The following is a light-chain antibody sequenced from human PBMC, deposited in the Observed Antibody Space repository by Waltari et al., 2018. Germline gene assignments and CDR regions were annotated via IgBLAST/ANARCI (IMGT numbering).Light chain of an antibody. CDR3: QQYYSTPGFT. Sequence: DIVMTQSPDSLAVSLGERATINCKSSQSVLYSSNNKNYLAWYQQKPGQPPKLLIYWASTLESGVPDRFSGSGSGTDFTLTISSLQAEDVAVYYCQQYYSTPGFTFGPGTKVDIK. V-gene: IGKV4-1*01. CDR1: QSVLYSSNNKNY. J-gene: IGKJ3*01. CDR2: WAS.